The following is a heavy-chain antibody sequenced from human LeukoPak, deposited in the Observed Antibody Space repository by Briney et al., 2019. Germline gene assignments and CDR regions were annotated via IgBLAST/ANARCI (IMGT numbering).Heavy chain of an antibody. D-gene: IGHD6-19*01. CDR3: ATSGWHLYFDY. CDR2: IYSGGST. J-gene: IGHJ4*02. Sequence: QSGGSLRLSCEASGFTVSSNYMSWVRQAPGKGLEWVSVIYSGGSTYYADSVMGRFTISRDNSKNTLYLQMNSLRAEDTAVYYCATSGWHLYFDYWGQGTLVTASS. V-gene: IGHV3-53*01. CDR1: GFTVSSNY.